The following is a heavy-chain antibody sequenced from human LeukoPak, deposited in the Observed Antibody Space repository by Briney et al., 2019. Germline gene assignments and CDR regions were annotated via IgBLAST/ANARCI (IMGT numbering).Heavy chain of an antibody. CDR2: INHSGST. V-gene: IGHV4-34*01. Sequence: SETLSLTCAVYGESFNDYYWSWIRQPPGKGLEWIGEINHSGSTNYNPSLKSRVTISVDTSNNQFSLKLTSVTAADTAVYYCARGRGNSDYWGQGTLVTVSS. D-gene: IGHD4-23*01. CDR3: ARGRGNSDY. J-gene: IGHJ4*02. CDR1: GESFNDYY.